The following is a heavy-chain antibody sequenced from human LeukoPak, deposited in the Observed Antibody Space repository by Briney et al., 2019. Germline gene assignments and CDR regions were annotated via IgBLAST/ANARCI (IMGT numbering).Heavy chain of an antibody. Sequence: ASVKVSCKASRYTFTSYGIRWVRQAPGQGLEWRGWISAYNGNTNYAQKLQGRVTMTTDTSTSTAYMELRSLRSDDTAVYYCARDEEIAVVGIFDYWGQGTLVTVSS. CDR2: ISAYNGNT. J-gene: IGHJ4*02. CDR1: RYTFTSYG. CDR3: ARDEEIAVVGIFDY. D-gene: IGHD6-19*01. V-gene: IGHV1-18*01.